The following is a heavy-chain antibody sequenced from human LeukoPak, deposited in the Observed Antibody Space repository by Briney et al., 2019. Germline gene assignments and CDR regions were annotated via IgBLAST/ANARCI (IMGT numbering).Heavy chain of an antibody. J-gene: IGHJ5*02. V-gene: IGHV1-8*01. CDR2: MNPNRGNT. Sequence: ASVKVSCKASGYTFTSYDINWVRQATGQGLEWMGWMNPNRGNTGYAQKFQGRVTMTRNTSISTAYMELSSLRSEDTAVYYCARDQSSQGDWFDPWGQGTLVTVSS. CDR1: GYTFTSYD. CDR3: ARDQSSQGDWFDP.